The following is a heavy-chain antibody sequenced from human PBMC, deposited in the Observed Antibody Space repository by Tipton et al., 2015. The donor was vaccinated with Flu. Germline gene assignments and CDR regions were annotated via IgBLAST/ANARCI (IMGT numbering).Heavy chain of an antibody. Sequence: TLSLTCTVSGGSISSGSYYWGWIRQPAGKGLEWIGRIYTSGSTNYNASLKSRVTMSVDTSKNQFSLKLSSVTVADTAVYYCARDYLLGDLSFFDNWGQGTLVTVSS. J-gene: IGHJ4*02. CDR2: IYTSGST. CDR1: GGSISSGSYY. CDR3: ARDYLLGDLSFFDN. V-gene: IGHV4-61*02. D-gene: IGHD3-16*02.